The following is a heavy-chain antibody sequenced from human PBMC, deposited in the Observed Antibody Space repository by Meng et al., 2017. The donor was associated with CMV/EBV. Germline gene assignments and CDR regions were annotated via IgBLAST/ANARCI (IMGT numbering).Heavy chain of an antibody. V-gene: IGHV1-2*02. J-gene: IGHJ4*02. D-gene: IGHD6-19*01. CDR3: VRSSGWSLFDY. CDR2: VNSNNDAT. Sequence: QVQLGQSGAEMKKPGASVKVSCTTSGFTFNDYYIHWVRQAPGQGLEWMGWVNSNNDATNYARKFQGRVSMTRDTSISTAHMELSRLMSDDTAVYYCVRSSGWSLFDYWGQGTLVTVSS. CDR1: GFTFNDYY.